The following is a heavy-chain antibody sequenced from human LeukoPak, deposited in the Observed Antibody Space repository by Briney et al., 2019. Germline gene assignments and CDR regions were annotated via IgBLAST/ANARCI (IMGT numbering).Heavy chain of an antibody. J-gene: IGHJ5*02. CDR1: GGSISSNSHY. CDR3: ARGTPLYSSAWYVNWFDP. CDR2: IYYSGTT. D-gene: IGHD6-19*01. Sequence: SETLSLTYTVSGGSISSNSHYWSWIRQPPGKGLEYIGYIYYSGTTKYNPSLKSRVTISIDTSKNQFSLNLISVTAADTAVYYCARGTPLYSSAWYVNWFDPWGQGTLVTVSS. V-gene: IGHV4-61*01.